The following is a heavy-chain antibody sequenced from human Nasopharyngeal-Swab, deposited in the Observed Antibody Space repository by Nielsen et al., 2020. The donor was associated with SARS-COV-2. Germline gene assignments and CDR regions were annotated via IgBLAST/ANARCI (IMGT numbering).Heavy chain of an antibody. J-gene: IGHJ6*02. CDR3: ARGHYGLDV. V-gene: IGHV3-11*06. CDR1: GFTFSDHY. CDR2: ISPSSSDT. Sequence: GESLKISCAASGFTFSDHYMTWIRQAPGKGLEWVLYISPSSSDTNYADSVKGRFTISRDNAKNSLYLQMNSLRAEDTAVYCCARGHYGLDVWGQGTTVTVSS.